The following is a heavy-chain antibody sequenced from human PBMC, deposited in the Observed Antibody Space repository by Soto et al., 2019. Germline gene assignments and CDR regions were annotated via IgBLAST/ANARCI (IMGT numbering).Heavy chain of an antibody. CDR1: GGTFSSYA. D-gene: IGHD3-22*01. Sequence: SVKVSCKAPGGTFSSYAISWVRQAPGQGLEWMGGIIPIFGTANYAQKFQGRVTITADESTSTAYMELSSLRSEDTAVYYCARGSYYYDSSGYQYYFDYWGQGTLVTVSS. CDR3: ARGSYYYDSSGYQYYFDY. V-gene: IGHV1-69*13. J-gene: IGHJ4*02. CDR2: IIPIFGTA.